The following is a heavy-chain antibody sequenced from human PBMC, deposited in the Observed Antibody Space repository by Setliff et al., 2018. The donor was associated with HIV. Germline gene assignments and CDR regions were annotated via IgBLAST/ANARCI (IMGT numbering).Heavy chain of an antibody. CDR2: IWYDGSNK. Sequence: PGGSLRLSCAASGFTFSSFGMHWVRQAPGKGLEWVSVIWYDGSNKYYGDSVKGRFTISRDNSKNTLYLQMNSLRADDTAVYYCTRDYPGATYWGQGTLVTVS. CDR1: GFTFSSFG. CDR3: TRDYPGATY. D-gene: IGHD1-26*01. V-gene: IGHV3-33*01. J-gene: IGHJ4*02.